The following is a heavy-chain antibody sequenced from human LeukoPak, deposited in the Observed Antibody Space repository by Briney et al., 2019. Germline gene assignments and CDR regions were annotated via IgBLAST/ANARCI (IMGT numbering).Heavy chain of an antibody. CDR3: VRGFNGALDI. Sequence: GGSLRLSCAASGFTFSSYGMNWVRQAPGKGLEWVSYITSGSYIYYADSVKGRFTISRDNAKNSLYLQMNSLRAEDTAVYYCVRGFNGALDIWGQGTMVTVSS. V-gene: IGHV3-21*04. D-gene: IGHD2-8*01. CDR2: ITSGSYI. CDR1: GFTFSSYG. J-gene: IGHJ3*02.